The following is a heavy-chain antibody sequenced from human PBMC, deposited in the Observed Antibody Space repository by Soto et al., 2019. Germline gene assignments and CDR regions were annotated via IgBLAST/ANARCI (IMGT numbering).Heavy chain of an antibody. CDR1: GGSISSYY. V-gene: IGHV4-59*08. CDR3: ARHPTVPAYYFDY. Sequence: QVQLQESGPGLVKPSETLSLTCTVSGGSISSYYWSWIRQPPGKGLEWIGYIYYSGSTNYNPSLKRRVTVSVATSKNQFSLKLSSVTAADTAVYYCARHPTVPAYYFDYWGQGTLVTVSS. D-gene: IGHD4-17*01. J-gene: IGHJ4*02. CDR2: IYYSGST.